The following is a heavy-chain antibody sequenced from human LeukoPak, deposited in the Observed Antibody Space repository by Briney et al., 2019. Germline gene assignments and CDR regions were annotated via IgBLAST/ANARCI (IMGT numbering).Heavy chain of an antibody. CDR2: INHSGST. CDR3: ARDRSTVTPPQPDVFDI. CDR1: GGSFSGYY. D-gene: IGHD4-17*01. V-gene: IGHV4-34*01. Sequence: PSETLSLTCAVYGGSFSGYYWSWIRQPPGKGLEWIGEINHSGSTNYNPSLKSRVTISVDTSKNQFSLKLSSVTAADTAVYYCARDRSTVTPPQPDVFDIWGQGTMVTVSS. J-gene: IGHJ3*02.